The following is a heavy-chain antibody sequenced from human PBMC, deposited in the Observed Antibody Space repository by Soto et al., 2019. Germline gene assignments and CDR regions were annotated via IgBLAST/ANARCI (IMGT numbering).Heavy chain of an antibody. CDR3: AKATATGGGAFEI. D-gene: IGHD2-8*02. Sequence: PGGSLRLSCAVSGFICSSYDMSWVRQAPGKGLAWVSTIPVAGSQHYEDSVQGRFTISRDTSKNTVFLYMNSLTAGDTAVYYCAKATATGGGAFEIYGQGTMVTVSS. J-gene: IGHJ3*02. CDR1: GFICSSYD. CDR2: IPVAGSQ. V-gene: IGHV3-23*01.